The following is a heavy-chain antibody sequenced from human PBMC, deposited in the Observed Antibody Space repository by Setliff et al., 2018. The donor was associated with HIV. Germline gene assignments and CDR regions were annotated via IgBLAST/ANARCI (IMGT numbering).Heavy chain of an antibody. D-gene: IGHD5-12*01. CDR2: ISAYNGNT. CDR1: GYTFTSYG. Sequence: GASVKVSCKASGYTFTSYGIGWVRQAPGQGLEWMGWISAYNGNTNYAQKLQGRVTMTTDTSTSTAYMELRSLRSDDTAVYYCARIGYSGYDFAYGLDYWGQGTLVTVSS. CDR3: ARIGYSGYDFAYGLDY. J-gene: IGHJ4*02. V-gene: IGHV1-18*01.